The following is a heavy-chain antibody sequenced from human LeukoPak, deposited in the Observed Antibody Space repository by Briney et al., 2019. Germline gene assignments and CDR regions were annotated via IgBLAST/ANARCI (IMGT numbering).Heavy chain of an antibody. CDR2: IGSDVRT. Sequence: GGSLRLSCAASGFTFSSYSMNWVRQAPGKGLEWVSGIGSDVRTHYADSVKGRFTISRDNSKNTLYLQMNSLRAEDTAVYYCAKKVYSYGSEVFDYWGQGTLVTVSS. J-gene: IGHJ4*02. CDR3: AKKVYSYGSEVFDY. V-gene: IGHV3-23*01. CDR1: GFTFSSYS. D-gene: IGHD5-18*01.